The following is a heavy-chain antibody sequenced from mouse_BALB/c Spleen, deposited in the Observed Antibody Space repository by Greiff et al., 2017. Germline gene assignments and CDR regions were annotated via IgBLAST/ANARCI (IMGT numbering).Heavy chain of an antibody. CDR2: IDPVNGNT. CDR1: GFNFNDTY. Sequence: EVQLQESGAELVQPGASVKLSCTASGFNFNDTYMNWVKQRPEQGLEWIGRIDPVNGNTKYDPKFQGKATITADTSSNTAYLQLSSLTSEDTAVYICARAPPAVFAYWGEGTLVTVSA. V-gene: IGHV14-3*02. J-gene: IGHJ3*01. D-gene: IGHD6-1*01. CDR3: ARAPPAVFAY.